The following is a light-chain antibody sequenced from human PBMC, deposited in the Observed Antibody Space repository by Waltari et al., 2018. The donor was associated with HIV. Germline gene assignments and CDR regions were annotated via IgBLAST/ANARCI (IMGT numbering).Light chain of an antibody. Sequence: EIVLTQTPAPLSVSRGERVNLSCRARHSVTFNLAWYQQRPGQAPRLLIYGASTRATGIPARFSGSGSGTEFTLTISSLQSEDFAIYYCQQYNDWPPLTFGGGTKVEIK. CDR2: GAS. CDR3: QQYNDWPPLT. CDR1: HSVTFN. J-gene: IGKJ4*01. V-gene: IGKV3D-15*01.